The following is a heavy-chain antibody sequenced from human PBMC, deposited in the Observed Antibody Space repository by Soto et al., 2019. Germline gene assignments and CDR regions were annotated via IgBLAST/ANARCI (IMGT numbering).Heavy chain of an antibody. CDR1: GYTLTELS. J-gene: IGHJ6*02. CDR3: ATLVTATNYYYYYGMDV. D-gene: IGHD2-21*02. Sequence: ASVKVSCKVSGYTLTELSMHWVRQAPGKGLEWMGGFDPEDGETIYAQKFQGRVTMTEDTSTDTAYMELSSLRSEDTAVYYCATLVTATNYYYYYGMDVWGQGTTVTVSS. V-gene: IGHV1-24*01. CDR2: FDPEDGET.